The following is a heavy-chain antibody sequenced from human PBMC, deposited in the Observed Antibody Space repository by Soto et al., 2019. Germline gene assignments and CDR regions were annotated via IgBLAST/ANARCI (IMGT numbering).Heavy chain of an antibody. J-gene: IGHJ3*02. Sequence: GESLKISCKGSGYSFTSYWIGWVRQMPGKGLEWMGIIYPGDSDTRYSPSFQGQVTISADKSISTAYLQWSSRKAPDTAMYYCARKWATVTTKYTPSVPFVWVPEPSASSAFDIWGQGTMVTVSS. V-gene: IGHV5-51*01. CDR2: IYPGDSDT. CDR3: ARKWATVTTKYTPSVPFVWVPEPSASSAFDI. CDR1: GYSFTSYW. D-gene: IGHD4-17*01.